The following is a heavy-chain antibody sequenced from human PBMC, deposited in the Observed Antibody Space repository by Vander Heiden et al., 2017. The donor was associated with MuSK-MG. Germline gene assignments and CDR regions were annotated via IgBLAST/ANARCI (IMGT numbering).Heavy chain of an antibody. V-gene: IGHV4-59*01. J-gene: IGHJ5*02. D-gene: IGHD2-15*01. CDR3: ARERGAYCSGGSCYYDR. CDR1: GGSIGDEY. CDR2: IYYSGST. Sequence: QVQLQESGPGLVKPSATLSLTCTVSGGSIGDEYWSWIRQPPGKGLEWIGYIYYSGSTNYNPSLKSRVTISVDTSKNQCSLKLSSVTAADTAVYYCARERGAYCSGGSCYYDRWGQGTLVTVSS.